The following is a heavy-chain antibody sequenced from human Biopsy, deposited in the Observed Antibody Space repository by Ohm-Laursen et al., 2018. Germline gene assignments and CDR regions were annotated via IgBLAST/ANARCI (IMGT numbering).Heavy chain of an antibody. CDR2: IYYSGNT. D-gene: IGHD1-26*01. J-gene: IGHJ3*01. CDR1: GGSINNFY. Sequence: SETLSLTCIVSGGSINNFYWSWIRQPPGKGLEWIGIIYYSGNTKYNPSLKTRVTISVDTFRNQFSLTLSSVTAADTAVYYCARVRVWADSEGAFDPWGQGTMVTVSS. CDR3: ARVRVWADSEGAFDP. V-gene: IGHV4-59*01.